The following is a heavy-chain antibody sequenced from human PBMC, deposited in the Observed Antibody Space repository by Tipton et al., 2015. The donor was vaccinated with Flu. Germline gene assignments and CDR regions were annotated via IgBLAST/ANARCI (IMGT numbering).Heavy chain of an antibody. CDR1: GYSFTDYY. D-gene: IGHD2-2*01. CDR2: INPNTGGT. J-gene: IGHJ4*02. CDR3: ARGGGPYCSSTSCYETDY. Sequence: QLVQSGAEVKKPGASLTVSCKASGYSFTDYYLHWVRQAPGQGLEWMGWINPNTGGTNYAQKFQGRVTMTRDTSVSTAYMELTRVTSDDTAVYYCARGGGPYCSSTSCYETDYWGQGTLVTVSS. V-gene: IGHV1-2*02.